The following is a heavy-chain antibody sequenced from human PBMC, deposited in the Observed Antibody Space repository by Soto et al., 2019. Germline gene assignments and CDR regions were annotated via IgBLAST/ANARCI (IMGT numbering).Heavy chain of an antibody. Sequence: GGSLRLSCAASGFTFSDYYMSWIRQAPGKGLERVSYISSSGSTIYYADSVKGRFTISRDNAKNSLYLQMNSLRAEDTAVYYCARDIGPASYYMDAWGKGTTVTVSS. J-gene: IGHJ6*03. CDR2: ISSSGSTI. CDR1: GFTFSDYY. D-gene: IGHD3-10*01. V-gene: IGHV3-11*01. CDR3: ARDIGPASYYMDA.